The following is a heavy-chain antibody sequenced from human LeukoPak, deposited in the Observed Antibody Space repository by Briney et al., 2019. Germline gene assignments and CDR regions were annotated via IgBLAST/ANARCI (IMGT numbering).Heavy chain of an antibody. J-gene: IGHJ3*02. CDR3: ASSGVVVSAAIGAFDI. V-gene: IGHV3-7*01. CDR1: GFTFSSYW. D-gene: IGHD2-2*01. CDR2: IKQDGSEK. Sequence: PGGSLRLSCAASGFTFSSYWMSWVRQAPGKGLEWVANIKQDGSEKYYVDSVKGRFTISRDNAKNSLYLQMNSLRAEDTAVYYCASSGVVVSAAIGAFDIWGQGTMVTVSS.